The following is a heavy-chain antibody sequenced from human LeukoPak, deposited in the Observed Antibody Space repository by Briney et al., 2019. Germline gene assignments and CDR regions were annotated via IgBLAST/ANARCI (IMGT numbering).Heavy chain of an antibody. D-gene: IGHD6-19*01. CDR3: ARSNTEGSD. V-gene: IGHV3-7*03. CDR2: IKEDGSER. CDR1: AFIFSGHW. J-gene: IGHJ4*02. Sequence: GGSLRLSCEGSAFIFSGHWMNWVRQTPGKGLEWVASIKEDGSERQYVDSVKGRFTISRDNAKNSLFLQMNSLRAEDTAVYYCARSNTEGSDWGPGTLVTVSS.